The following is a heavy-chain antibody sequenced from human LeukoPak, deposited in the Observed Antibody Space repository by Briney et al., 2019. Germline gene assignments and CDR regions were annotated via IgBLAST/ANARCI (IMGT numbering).Heavy chain of an antibody. D-gene: IGHD6-13*01. V-gene: IGHV4-4*07. CDR2: IYTSGST. CDR1: GGSISSYY. Sequence: SETLSLTCTVSGGSISSYYWSWIRQPAGKGLEWIGRIYTSGSTNYNPSLKSRVTMSVDTSKNQFSLKLSSVTAADTAVYYCARERTTSSSWYGIGWFDPWGQGTLVTVSS. J-gene: IGHJ5*02. CDR3: ARERTTSSSWYGIGWFDP.